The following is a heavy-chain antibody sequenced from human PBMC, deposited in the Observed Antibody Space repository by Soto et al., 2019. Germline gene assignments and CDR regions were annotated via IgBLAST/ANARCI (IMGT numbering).Heavy chain of an antibody. V-gene: IGHV1-69*13. CDR1: GGTFSSYS. Sequence: SVKVSCKASGGTFSSYSISWVRQAPGQGLECMGGIIPIFGTANYAQKFQGRVTITADESTSTAYMELSSLRSEDTAVYYCALPPATPRGYYYYYGMDVWGQGTTVTVSS. J-gene: IGHJ6*02. CDR2: IIPIFGTA. D-gene: IGHD1-26*01. CDR3: ALPPATPRGYYYYYGMDV.